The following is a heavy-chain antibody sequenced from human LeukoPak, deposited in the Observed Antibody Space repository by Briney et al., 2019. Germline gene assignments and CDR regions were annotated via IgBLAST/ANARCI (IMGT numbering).Heavy chain of an antibody. CDR1: GGSISSSSYY. Sequence: SETLSLTCTVSGGSISSSSYYWGWIRQPPGKGLEWIGSIYYSGSTYYNPSLKSRVTISVDTSKNQFSLKLSSVTAADTAVYFCARLGIWPKYYFDYWGQGTLVTVSS. CDR3: ARLGIWPKYYFDY. D-gene: IGHD7-27*01. J-gene: IGHJ4*02. V-gene: IGHV4-39*07. CDR2: IYYSGST.